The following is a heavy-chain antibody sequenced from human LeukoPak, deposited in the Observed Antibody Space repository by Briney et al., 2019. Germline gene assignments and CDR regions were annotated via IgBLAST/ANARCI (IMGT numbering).Heavy chain of an antibody. CDR2: IYSGGST. V-gene: IGHV3-66*01. J-gene: IGHJ4*02. CDR3: ARAGGLDDY. CDR1: GFTFSSYA. Sequence: PGGSLRLSCAASGFTFSSYAMSWVRQAPGKGLEWVSVIYSGGSTYYADSVKGRFTISRDNSKNTLYLQMNSLRAEDTAVYYCARAGGLDDYWGQGTLVTVSS. D-gene: IGHD3/OR15-3a*01.